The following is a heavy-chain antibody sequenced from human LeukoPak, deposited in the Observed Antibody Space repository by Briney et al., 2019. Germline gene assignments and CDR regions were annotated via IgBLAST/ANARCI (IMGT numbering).Heavy chain of an antibody. J-gene: IGHJ6*03. V-gene: IGHV3-21*01. D-gene: IGHD2-2*01. CDR1: GFTFSTYS. Sequence: PGGSLRLSCAASGFTFSTYSMNWVRQAPGKGLEWVSSISSSSDYIYYADSMKGRFTISRDNAKNSLYLQMNSLRAEDTAVYYCARSRKGYQLLSTNRDYYYMDVWGKGTTVTVSS. CDR2: ISSSSDYI. CDR3: ARSRKGYQLLSTNRDYYYMDV.